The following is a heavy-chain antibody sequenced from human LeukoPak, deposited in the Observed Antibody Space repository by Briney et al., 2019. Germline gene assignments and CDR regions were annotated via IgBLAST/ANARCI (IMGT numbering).Heavy chain of an antibody. CDR3: AKVLAGYSYGSYDY. J-gene: IGHJ4*02. CDR2: VSASGDNT. CDR1: GFTFNTYA. Sequence: GGSLRLSCAASGFTFNTYAMAWVRQAPGKGLEWVSTVSASGDNTYYVDSVKGRSTISRDNSKSTLSLQMNSLRNEDTGVYYCAKVLAGYSYGSYDYWGQGTLVTVSS. V-gene: IGHV3-23*01. D-gene: IGHD5-18*01.